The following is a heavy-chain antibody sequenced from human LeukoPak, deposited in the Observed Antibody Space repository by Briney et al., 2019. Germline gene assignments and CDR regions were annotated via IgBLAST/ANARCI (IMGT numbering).Heavy chain of an antibody. CDR2: IYTSGST. D-gene: IGHD3-9*01. J-gene: IGHJ5*02. CDR1: GGSISSYY. Sequence: SETLSLTCTVSGGSISSYYWSWIRQPAGKGLEWIGRIYTSGSTNYNPSLKSRVTMSVDTSKNQFSLKPSSVTAADTAVYYCARASTDILTGYPGIFWFDPWGQGTLVTVSS. CDR3: ARASTDILTGYPGIFWFDP. V-gene: IGHV4-4*07.